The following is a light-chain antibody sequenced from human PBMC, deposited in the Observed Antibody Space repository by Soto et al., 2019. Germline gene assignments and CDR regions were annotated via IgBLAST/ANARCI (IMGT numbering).Light chain of an antibody. Sequence: QSALTQPPSASGSPGQSVTISCTGTSSDVGGYNYVSWYQQHPGKAPKLMIYEVSKRPSGVPDRFSGSKSGNTASLTVSGLQAEDEAYYYCSSYAGNTHVVFGGGTKVTVL. V-gene: IGLV2-8*01. CDR2: EVS. CDR3: SSYAGNTHVV. J-gene: IGLJ2*01. CDR1: SSDVGGYNY.